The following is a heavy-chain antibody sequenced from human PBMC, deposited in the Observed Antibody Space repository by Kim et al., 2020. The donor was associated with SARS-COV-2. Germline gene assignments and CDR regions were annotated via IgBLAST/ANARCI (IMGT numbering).Heavy chain of an antibody. V-gene: IGHV4-39*01. Sequence: SETLSLSCTVSGGSISSSNYYWGWIRQPPGKGLEWIAIINYSGNTYYNSSLKSRVTISVDTSKNQVSLRLSSVTAADTAVYYCATYRSSLGRFDPWGQGT. CDR3: ATYRSSLGRFDP. D-gene: IGHD6-13*01. CDR1: GGSISSSNYY. J-gene: IGHJ5*02. CDR2: INYSGNT.